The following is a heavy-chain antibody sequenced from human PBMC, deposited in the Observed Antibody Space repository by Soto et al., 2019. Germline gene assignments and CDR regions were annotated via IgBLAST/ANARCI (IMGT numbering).Heavy chain of an antibody. J-gene: IGHJ3*02. CDR3: AKDMTPNYSESNAYAGFDK. V-gene: IGHV3-9*01. CDR1: GFTFDDYA. CDR2: ISWDSDTI. D-gene: IGHD3-22*01. Sequence: EVQLVEAGGGLVQPGRSLRLSCAGSGFTFDDYAMHWVRQAAGKGLEWVSGISWDSDTIEYADSVQGRFTISRDNAKNSMYLQMNSLRLEDTALYFCAKDMTPNYSESNAYAGFDKGGLVTMITVSS.